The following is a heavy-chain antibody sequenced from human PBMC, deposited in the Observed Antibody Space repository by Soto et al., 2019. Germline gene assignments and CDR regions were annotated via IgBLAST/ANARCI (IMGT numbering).Heavy chain of an antibody. CDR1: GSSSDPFT. CDR2: LSWDRSTV. J-gene: IGHJ4*02. V-gene: IGHV3-9*02. CDR3: AVSSPDIVVLPSSIYFTS. Sequence: PGESPRLSCVAAGSSSDPFTMHWVRELPGKGLEWVAGLSWDRSTVAYADSVQGRFTISRDHAKNSVDLLMDSLRPDDTALYFCAVSSPDIVVLPSSIYFTSWGPGTQVTV. D-gene: IGHD2-15*01.